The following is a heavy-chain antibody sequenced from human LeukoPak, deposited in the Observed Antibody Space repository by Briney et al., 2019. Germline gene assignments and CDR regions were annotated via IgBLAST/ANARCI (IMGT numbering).Heavy chain of an antibody. CDR3: ARVVVGATVFDY. D-gene: IGHD1-26*01. J-gene: IGHJ4*02. CDR1: GYSISSGYY. CDR2: IYHSGST. V-gene: IGHV4-38-2*02. Sequence: PSETLSLTCTVSGYSISSGYYWGWIRQPPGKGLEWIGSIYHSGSTYYNPSLKSRVTISVDTSENQFSLKLSSVTAADTAVYYCARVVVGATVFDYWGQGTLVTVSS.